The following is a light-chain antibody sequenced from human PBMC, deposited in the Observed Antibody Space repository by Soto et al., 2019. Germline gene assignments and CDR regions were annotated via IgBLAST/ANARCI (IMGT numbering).Light chain of an antibody. V-gene: IGKV1-39*01. CDR2: AAS. J-gene: IGKJ5*01. Sequence: DIQMTQSPSSLSASVGDRVTLTCRASQGISSYLNWYQQKPGKAPKLLIYAASSLQSGVPSRFSGSGSGTDFTLTISSLQPEDFATYYCQQSYRTPITFGQGTRLENK. CDR1: QGISSY. CDR3: QQSYRTPIT.